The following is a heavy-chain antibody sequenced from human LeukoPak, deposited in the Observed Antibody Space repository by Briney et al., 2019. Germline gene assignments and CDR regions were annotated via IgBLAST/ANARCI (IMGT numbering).Heavy chain of an antibody. CDR3: ARLSGGKTYYDFWSGYSGDAFDI. V-gene: IGHV1-2*02. CDR1: GYTFTGYY. CDR2: INPNSGGT. Sequence: GASVKVSCKASGYTFTGYYMHWVRQAPGQGLEWMGWINPNSGGTNYAQKFQGRVTMTRDTSISTAYMELSRLRSDDTAVYYCARLSGGKTYYDFWSGYSGDAFDIWGQGTMVTVSS. J-gene: IGHJ3*02. D-gene: IGHD3-3*01.